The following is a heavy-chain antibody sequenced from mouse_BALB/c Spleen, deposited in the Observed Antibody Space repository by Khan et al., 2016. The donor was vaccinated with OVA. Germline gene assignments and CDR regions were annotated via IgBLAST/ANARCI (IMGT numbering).Heavy chain of an antibody. Sequence: QVQLKQSGAELARPGASVKMSCKASGYTFTSYTIHWIKQRPGQGLEWIGYINPSSGYTNYNQKFKDKAILTADKSSTTAYMQLSSLTSDDSAVYYCARDGAYYRNDGWFAYWGQGTLVTVSA. CDR3: ARDGAYYRNDGWFAY. V-gene: IGHV1-4*01. CDR1: GYTFTSYT. CDR2: INPSSGYT. D-gene: IGHD2-14*01. J-gene: IGHJ3*01.